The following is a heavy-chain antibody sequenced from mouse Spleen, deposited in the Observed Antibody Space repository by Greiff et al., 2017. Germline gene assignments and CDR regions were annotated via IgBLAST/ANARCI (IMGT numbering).Heavy chain of an antibody. CDR2: INPSNGRT. Sequence: QVQLQQSGAELVKPGASVKLSCKASGYTFTSYWMHWVKQRPGQGLEWIGEINPSNGRTNYNEKFKSKATLTVDKSSSTAYMQLSSLTSEDSAVYYCARPLITTVVATDFDYWGQGTTLTVSS. V-gene: IGHV1S81*02. D-gene: IGHD1-1*01. CDR3: ARPLITTVVATDFDY. J-gene: IGHJ2*01. CDR1: GYTFTSYW.